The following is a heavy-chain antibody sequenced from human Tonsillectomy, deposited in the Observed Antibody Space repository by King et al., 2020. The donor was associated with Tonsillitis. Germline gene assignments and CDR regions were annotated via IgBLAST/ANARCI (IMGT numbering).Heavy chain of an antibody. V-gene: IGHV3-48*02. D-gene: IGHD6-19*01. J-gene: IGHJ6*02. Sequence: VQLVESGGGLVQPGGSLRLSCAASGFTFSNYNMNWVRQAPGKGLEWVSYISSSSRTINYAESVKGRFTVSRDNAKHSLYLEMNSLRDEDTAIYYCARSGKGGGWYSDGDYYYYGMDVWGQGTTVTISS. CDR1: GFTFSNYN. CDR2: ISSSSRTI. CDR3: ARSGKGGGWYSDGDYYYYGMDV.